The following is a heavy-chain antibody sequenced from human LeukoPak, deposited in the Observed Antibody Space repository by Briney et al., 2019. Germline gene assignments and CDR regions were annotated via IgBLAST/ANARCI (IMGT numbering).Heavy chain of an antibody. CDR1: GASISNYY. CDR2: ISTSGST. J-gene: IGHJ4*02. Sequence: SETLSLTCTVSGASISNYYWSWIRQPAGKGLEWIGRISTSGSTYYNPSLKSRVTISVDTSKNQFSLKLSSVTAADTAVYYCARDYYGSGSPYELFSYWGQGTLVTVSS. D-gene: IGHD3-10*01. CDR3: ARDYYGSGSPYELFSY. V-gene: IGHV4-4*07.